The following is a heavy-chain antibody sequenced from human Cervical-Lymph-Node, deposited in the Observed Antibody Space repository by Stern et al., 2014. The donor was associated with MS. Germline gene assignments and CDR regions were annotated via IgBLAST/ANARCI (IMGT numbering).Heavy chain of an antibody. CDR1: GYTFTTPNYG. J-gene: IGHJ4*02. Sequence: MQLVESGPEVRQPGASGRVSCKASGYTFTTPNYGIAWVREAPERGLEWMGWISTYNGNTVYAQKLQDRVTITTDTSTSTAYMELRSLRSDDTAFYYCARERLRDFNDYHFDSWGQGTLVTVSS. V-gene: IGHV1-18*01. D-gene: IGHD4-11*01. CDR3: ARERLRDFNDYHFDS. CDR2: ISTYNGNT.